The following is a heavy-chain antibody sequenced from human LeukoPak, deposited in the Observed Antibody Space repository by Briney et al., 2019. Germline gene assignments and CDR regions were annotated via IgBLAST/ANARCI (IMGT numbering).Heavy chain of an antibody. CDR3: AELGITMIGGV. V-gene: IGHV4-38-2*02. D-gene: IGHD3-10*02. CDR1: GYSISSGYY. CDR2: IYHSGST. J-gene: IGHJ6*04. Sequence: SETLSLTCTVSGYSISSGYYYGWIRQPPGKGLEWIGSIYHSGSTYYNPSLKSRVTMSVDTSKNQFSLKLSSVTAEDTAVYYCAELGITMIGGVWGKGTTVTISP.